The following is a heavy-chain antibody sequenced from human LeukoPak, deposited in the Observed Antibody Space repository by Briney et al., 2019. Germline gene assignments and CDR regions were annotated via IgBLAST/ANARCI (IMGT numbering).Heavy chain of an antibody. Sequence: GGSLRLSCAASGFTFSSYAMHWVRQAPGKGLEWVAVISYDGSNKYYADSVKGRFTISRDNSKNTLYLQMNSLRAEDTAVYYCARPKSSSSPNFDYWGQGTLVTVSS. CDR3: ARPKSSSSPNFDY. V-gene: IGHV3-30*04. D-gene: IGHD6-6*01. CDR1: GFTFSSYA. J-gene: IGHJ4*02. CDR2: ISYDGSNK.